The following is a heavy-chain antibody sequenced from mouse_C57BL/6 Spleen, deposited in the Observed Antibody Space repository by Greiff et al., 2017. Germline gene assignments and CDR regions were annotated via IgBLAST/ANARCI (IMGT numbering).Heavy chain of an antibody. CDR3: AEGGYDYGEDFEV. V-gene: IGHV1-82*01. CDR1: GYAFSSSW. Sequence: QVQLQQSGPELVKPGASVKISCKASGYAFSSSWMNWVKQRPGKGLEWIGRIYPGDGDTNYNGKFKGQATLTADKSSSPAYMQLSSLTSEDSAVYFCAEGGYDYGEDFEVWGTRTTVTVST. D-gene: IGHD2-4*01. J-gene: IGHJ1*03. CDR2: IYPGDGDT.